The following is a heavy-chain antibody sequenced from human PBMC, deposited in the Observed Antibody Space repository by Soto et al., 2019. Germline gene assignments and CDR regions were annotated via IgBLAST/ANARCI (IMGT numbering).Heavy chain of an antibody. J-gene: IGHJ4*02. V-gene: IGHV4-30-4*01. D-gene: IGHD3-10*01. CDR2: IYHSGST. CDR1: GDSMRSGDFY. Sequence: SETLSLTCSVSGDSMRSGDFYWSWIRQPPGKGLEWIGYIYHSGSTYYNPSLTSRVSISVDTTKNQFSLKLKSVTAADTAPYFCARRVLWVRSVRQPQFYFDFWGQGMLVTVS. CDR3: ARRVLWVRSVRQPQFYFDF.